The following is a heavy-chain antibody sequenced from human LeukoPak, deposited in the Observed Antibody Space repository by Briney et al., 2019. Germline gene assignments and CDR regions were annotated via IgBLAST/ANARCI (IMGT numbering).Heavy chain of an antibody. V-gene: IGHV4-34*01. Sequence: SETLSLTCAVYDGSFSGYYWSWIRQPPGKGLEWIGEINHSGSTNYNPSLKSRVTISVDTSKNQFSLKLSSVTAADTAVYYCARDLYGDYYYYYYMDVWGKGTTVTVSS. CDR3: ARDLYGDYYYYYYMDV. CDR2: INHSGST. J-gene: IGHJ6*03. D-gene: IGHD4-17*01. CDR1: DGSFSGYY.